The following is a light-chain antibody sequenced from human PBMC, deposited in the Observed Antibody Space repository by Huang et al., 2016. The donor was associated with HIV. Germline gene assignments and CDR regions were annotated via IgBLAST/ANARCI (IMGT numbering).Light chain of an antibody. CDR3: QQYNNWPWFT. Sequence: EIVMTQSPATLSVSPGERATLSCRASQSVKTNLAWYQQKPGQAPRVLIYGASTRAPGIPVRFSGSGSGAQFTLTITSLQSEDFAVYYCQQYNNWPWFTFGQGTKLEIK. J-gene: IGKJ2*01. CDR1: QSVKTN. V-gene: IGKV3-15*01. CDR2: GAS.